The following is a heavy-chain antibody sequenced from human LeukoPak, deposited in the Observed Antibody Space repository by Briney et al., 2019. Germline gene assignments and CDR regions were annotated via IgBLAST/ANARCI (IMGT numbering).Heavy chain of an antibody. V-gene: IGHV1-46*01. J-gene: IGHJ3*02. CDR1: GYTFTTYY. CDR2: INPSGGST. CDR3: ARVSSGTRDAFDI. Sequence: ASVKVSCKASGYTFTTYYMHWVRQAPGQGLEWMGIINPSGGSTSYAQKFQGRVTMTRDMSTSTVYMELNSLRSEDTAVYYCARVSSGTRDAFDIWGQGTMVTVPS. D-gene: IGHD3-10*01.